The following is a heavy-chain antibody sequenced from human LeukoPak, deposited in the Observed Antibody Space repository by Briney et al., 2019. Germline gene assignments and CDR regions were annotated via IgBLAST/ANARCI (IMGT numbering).Heavy chain of an antibody. CDR3: ARDQDGILDY. CDR1: GFTFSSYA. Sequence: PGGSLRLSCAASGFTFSSYAMHWVRQAPGKGLEWVAVISYDGSNKYYADSVKGRFTISRDNSKNTLYLQMNSLRAEDTAVYYCARDQDGILDYWGQGTLVTVSS. V-gene: IGHV3-30-3*01. J-gene: IGHJ4*02. D-gene: IGHD1-26*01. CDR2: ISYDGSNK.